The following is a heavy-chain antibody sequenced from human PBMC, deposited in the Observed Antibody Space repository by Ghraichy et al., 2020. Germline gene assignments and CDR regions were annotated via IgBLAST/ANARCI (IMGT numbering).Heavy chain of an antibody. CDR1: GFTFSSYG. D-gene: IGHD3-10*01. CDR2: ISYDGSNK. CDR3: AKPGGLLWFGEGGDYFDY. V-gene: IGHV3-30*18. J-gene: IGHJ4*02. Sequence: ALRLSCAASGFTFSSYGMHWVRQAPGKGLEWVAVISYDGSNKYYADSVKGRFTISRDNSKNTLYLQMNSLRAEDTAVYYCAKPGGLLWFGEGGDYFDYWGQGTLVTVSS.